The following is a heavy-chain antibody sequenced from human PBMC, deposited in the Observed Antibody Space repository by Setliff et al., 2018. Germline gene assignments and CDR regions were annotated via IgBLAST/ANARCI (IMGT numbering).Heavy chain of an antibody. Sequence: PGGSLRLSCAASGFIFSSSAMTWVRQAPGKGLEWVSSISGSGDNTHYADSVKGRFTISRDNSKNTVYLEMNNLRADDTAVYYCAGDPPRSDWRLDSWGQGTLVTVSS. V-gene: IGHV3-23*01. CDR2: ISGSGDNT. D-gene: IGHD3-9*01. CDR1: GFIFSSSA. CDR3: AGDPPRSDWRLDS. J-gene: IGHJ4*02.